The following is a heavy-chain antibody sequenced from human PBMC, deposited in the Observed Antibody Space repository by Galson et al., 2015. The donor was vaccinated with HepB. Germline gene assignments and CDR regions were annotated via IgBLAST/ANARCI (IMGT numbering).Heavy chain of an antibody. V-gene: IGHV3-23*01. CDR1: GFTFSSYA. CDR2: ISGSGGST. CDR3: ARERDYYDSSGYYHPQLLDY. J-gene: IGHJ4*02. Sequence: SLRLSCAASGFTFSSYAMSWVRQAPGKGLEWVSAISGSGGSTYYADSVKDRFTISRDNAKNSLYLQMNSLRDEDTAVYYCARERDYYDSSGYYHPQLLDYWGQGTLVTVSS. D-gene: IGHD3-22*01.